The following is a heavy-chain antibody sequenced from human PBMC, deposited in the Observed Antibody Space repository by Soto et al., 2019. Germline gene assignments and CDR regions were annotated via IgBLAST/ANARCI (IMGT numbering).Heavy chain of an antibody. CDR2: VSYDGSTE. V-gene: IGHV3-30-3*01. CDR3: AGGRGSGSFLIDY. CDR1: GFMFSDYA. D-gene: IGHD3-10*01. Sequence: QVQLVESGGGVVQPGRSLRLSCAASGFMFSDYAMHWVRQAPGKGPEWVSIVSYDGSTEHYADSVKGRFTISRDNSKNTVYLQMVSLRPEDTAVYSCAGGRGSGSFLIDYWGRGTLVTVSS. J-gene: IGHJ4*02.